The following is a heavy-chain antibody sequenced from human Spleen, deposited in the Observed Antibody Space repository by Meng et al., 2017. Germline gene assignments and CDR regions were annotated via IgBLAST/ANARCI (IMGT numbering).Heavy chain of an antibody. D-gene: IGHD3-16*01. J-gene: IGHJ4*02. CDR3: ASLSTNGRFGDY. CDR1: GGTFSSYT. Sequence: SVKVSCKASGGTFSSYTISWVRQAPGQGLEWMGRIIPILGIANYAQKFQGRVTINADKSTSTAYMGLSSLRSEDTAVYYCASLSTNGRFGDYWGQGTLVTVSS. CDR2: IIPILGIA. V-gene: IGHV1-69*02.